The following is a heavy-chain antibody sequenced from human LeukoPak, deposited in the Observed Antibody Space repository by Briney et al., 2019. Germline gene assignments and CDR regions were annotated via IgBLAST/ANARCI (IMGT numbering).Heavy chain of an antibody. Sequence: GGSLRLSCAVSGFTFRSYGMHWVRQIPGKELVWVSHINTDGSRTLYADSVKGRFTISRDNAKNSLYLQMNSLRAEDTAVYYCARDCSSTSCHERSDAFDIWGQGTMVTVSS. V-gene: IGHV3-74*03. CDR3: ARDCSSTSCHERSDAFDI. CDR1: GFTFRSYG. CDR2: INTDGSRT. J-gene: IGHJ3*02. D-gene: IGHD2-2*01.